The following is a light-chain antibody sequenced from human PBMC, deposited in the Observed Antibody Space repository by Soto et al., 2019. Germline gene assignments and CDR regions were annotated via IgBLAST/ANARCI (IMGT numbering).Light chain of an antibody. Sequence: DIQMTQSPSTLSASVGDRVTITCRASQSVSNWLAWYQQKPGKAPNLLIYDASNLQSGVPSRFSGSGSGTEFTLTISSLQPDDVATSYCQHYKIYSPVTFGGGTKVEIK. V-gene: IGKV1-5*01. CDR1: QSVSNW. CDR3: QHYKIYSPVT. CDR2: DAS. J-gene: IGKJ4*01.